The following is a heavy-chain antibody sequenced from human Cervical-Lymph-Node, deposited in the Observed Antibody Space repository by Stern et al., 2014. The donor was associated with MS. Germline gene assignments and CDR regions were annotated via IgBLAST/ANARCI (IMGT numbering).Heavy chain of an antibody. CDR2: IMPLFGTA. CDR3: SRHQAGIAAN. J-gene: IGHJ4*02. V-gene: IGHV1-69*19. CDR1: GGSLSTLD. D-gene: IGHD6-13*01. Sequence: QVQLVQSGAEVKRPESSVKVSCKASGGSLSTLDISWVRQAPGHGLEWVGEIMPLFGTANYAQKFKGRLTITADESTSTVYMELSSLKSEDTAIYFCSRHQAGIAANWGQGTLVTVTS.